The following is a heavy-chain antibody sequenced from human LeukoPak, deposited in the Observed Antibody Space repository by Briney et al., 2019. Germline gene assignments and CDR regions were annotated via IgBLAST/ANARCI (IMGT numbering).Heavy chain of an antibody. V-gene: IGHV3-23*01. CDR3: AKTANYYDCSGYYKHLSFDY. J-gene: IGHJ4*02. CDR1: GYTFNGYS. Sequence: GGSVRLSCAASGYTFNGYSMRWVRQAPGQGLEWVSCISGNSGSTYYADSVKGRFTISRDNSKNTLYLQLNSLRSDDTAVYYCAKTANYYDCSGYYKHLSFDYWGQGTLVTVSS. CDR2: ISGNSGST. D-gene: IGHD3-22*01.